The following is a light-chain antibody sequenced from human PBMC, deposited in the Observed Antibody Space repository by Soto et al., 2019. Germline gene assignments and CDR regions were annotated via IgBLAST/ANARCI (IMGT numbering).Light chain of an antibody. CDR3: SSYAGSNNFVV. Sequence: QSVLTQPPSASGSPGQSVTISCTGTSSDGGGYNYVSWYQQHPGKAPKLMIYEVSKRPSGVPDRFSGSKSGTTASLTVSGRQAEDEADYYCSSYAGSNNFVVFGGGTKLTVL. V-gene: IGLV2-8*01. CDR2: EVS. CDR1: SSDGGGYNY. J-gene: IGLJ2*01.